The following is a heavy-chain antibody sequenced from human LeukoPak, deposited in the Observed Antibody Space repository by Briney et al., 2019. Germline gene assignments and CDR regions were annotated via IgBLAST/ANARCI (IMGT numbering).Heavy chain of an antibody. V-gene: IGHV4-31*03. J-gene: IGHJ4*02. CDR1: GGSISSGGYY. CDR3: ARVEIYYDSSGYYGNYYFDY. Sequence: SETLSLTCTVSGGSISSGGYYWSWIRQHPGKGLEWIGYIYYSGSTYYNPYLKSRVTISVDTSQNQFSLKLSSVTAADTAVYYCARVEIYYDSSGYYGNYYFDYWGQGTLVTVSS. D-gene: IGHD3-22*01. CDR2: IYYSGST.